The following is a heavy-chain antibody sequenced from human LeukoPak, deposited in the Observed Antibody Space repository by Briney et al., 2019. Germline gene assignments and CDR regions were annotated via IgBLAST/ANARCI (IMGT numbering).Heavy chain of an antibody. Sequence: PRASVKVSCKTSGYTFTNYDIYWVRQAPGQGLECMGWISGYTGDTKYAQILQGRFTVTTDTSTSTAYMELRSLTYDDTAVYYCARAGYCGDGGCRGGSAFDAWGQGTMVTVSS. V-gene: IGHV1-18*01. J-gene: IGHJ3*01. CDR3: ARAGYCGDGGCRGGSAFDA. D-gene: IGHD2-15*01. CDR1: GYTFTNYD. CDR2: ISGYTGDT.